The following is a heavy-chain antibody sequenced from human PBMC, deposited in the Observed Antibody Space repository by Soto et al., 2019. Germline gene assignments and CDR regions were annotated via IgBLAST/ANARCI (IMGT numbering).Heavy chain of an antibody. CDR3: ARLSGGWQIDY. V-gene: IGHV5-51*01. CDR2: IYPGDSDT. CDR1: GYSFSTYW. J-gene: IGHJ4*02. D-gene: IGHD6-19*01. Sequence: GESLKISCKGSGYSFSTYWIAWVRQKPGKGLEWMGIIYPGDSDTRYSPSFQGQVTISADKSITTAYLQWSSLKASDTAMYYCARLSGGWQIDYWGQGTLVTVSS.